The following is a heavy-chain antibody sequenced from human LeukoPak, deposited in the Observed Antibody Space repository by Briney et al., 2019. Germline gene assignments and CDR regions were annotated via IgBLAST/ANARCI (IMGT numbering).Heavy chain of an antibody. Sequence: GESLKISCKGSGYRFTNYWIGWVRQMPGKGLEWMGIIYPGDSDTRYSPSFQGQVTISADKSISTAYLQWSSLKASDTAMYYCARHGSSTYYPTPYYFDSWGQGTLVTVSS. CDR2: IYPGDSDT. V-gene: IGHV5-51*01. D-gene: IGHD3-22*01. J-gene: IGHJ4*02. CDR1: GYRFTNYW. CDR3: ARHGSSTYYPTPYYFDS.